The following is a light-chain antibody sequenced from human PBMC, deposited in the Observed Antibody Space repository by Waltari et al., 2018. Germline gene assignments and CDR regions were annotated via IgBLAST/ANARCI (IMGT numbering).Light chain of an antibody. CDR2: RNN. Sequence: QSVLTQPPSASGTPGQRVPISCSGSSSHTGSNYVYWYQQPPGTAPKLLIYRNNQRPSGVPDRFSGSKSGTSASLAISGLRSEDEADYYCAAWDDSLSGRVFGTGTKVTVL. CDR1: SSHTGSNY. J-gene: IGLJ1*01. V-gene: IGLV1-47*01. CDR3: AAWDDSLSGRV.